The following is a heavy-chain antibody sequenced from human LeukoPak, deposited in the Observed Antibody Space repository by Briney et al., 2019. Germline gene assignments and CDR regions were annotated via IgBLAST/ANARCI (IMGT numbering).Heavy chain of an antibody. CDR2: ISGSGGST. CDR3: ARAYYDSSGHRYYYGMDV. V-gene: IGHV3-23*01. J-gene: IGHJ6*02. Sequence: GGSLRLSCAASGFTFSSYAMSWVRQAPEKGLEWVSAISGSGGSTYYADSVKGRFTISRDNAKNSLYLQMNSLRAEDTAVYYCARAYYDSSGHRYYYGMDVWGQGTTVTVSS. CDR1: GFTFSSYA. D-gene: IGHD3-22*01.